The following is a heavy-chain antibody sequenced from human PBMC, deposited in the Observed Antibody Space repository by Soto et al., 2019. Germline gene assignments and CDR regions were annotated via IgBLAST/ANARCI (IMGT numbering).Heavy chain of an antibody. CDR2: IWYDGSNK. D-gene: IGHD6-19*01. V-gene: IGHV3-33*01. CDR3: ARGLRSSGYRGGMDV. J-gene: IGHJ6*01. Sequence: QVQLVESGGGVVQPGRSLRLSCAASGFTFSSYGMHWVRQAPGKGLEWVAVIWYDGSNKYYADSVKGRFTISRDNSKNPLYLQMNSLGAKDTAVYYGARGLRSSGYRGGMDVWGQGTTVTVSS. CDR1: GFTFSSYG.